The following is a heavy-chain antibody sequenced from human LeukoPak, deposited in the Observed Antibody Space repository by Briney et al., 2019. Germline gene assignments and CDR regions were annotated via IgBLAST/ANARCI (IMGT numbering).Heavy chain of an antibody. V-gene: IGHV1-2*02. J-gene: IGHJ4*02. CDR2: IDPKNGYT. Sequence: GASVTVSFKGSGYNFNAYNIQWVRQARGLGLEWMGWIDPKNGYTTYAQKFKGRVTVTRDTSISAVYMELSSLTSDDTAVYYCSRDVSGDGRVYIDHWGPGTLVTVSS. CDR1: GYNFNAYN. D-gene: IGHD6-19*01. CDR3: SRDVSGDGRVYIDH.